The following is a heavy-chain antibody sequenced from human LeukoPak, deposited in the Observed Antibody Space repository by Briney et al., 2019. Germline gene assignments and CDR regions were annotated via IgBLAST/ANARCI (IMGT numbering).Heavy chain of an antibody. CDR2: ISYDGSNE. V-gene: IGHV3-30-3*01. D-gene: IGHD2-2*01. Sequence: PGGSLRLSCAASGFTFSSYAMHWVRQAPGKGLEWVSVISYDGSNEYYADSVKGRFTISRDNSKNTLYLQMNSLRAEDTAVYYCATAHSSTSPWGQGTLVTVSS. CDR3: ATAHSSTSP. J-gene: IGHJ5*02. CDR1: GFTFSSYA.